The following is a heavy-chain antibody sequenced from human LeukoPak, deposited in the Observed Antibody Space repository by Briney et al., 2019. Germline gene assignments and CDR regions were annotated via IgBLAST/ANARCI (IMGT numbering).Heavy chain of an antibody. J-gene: IGHJ4*02. CDR3: AKAYSSGYEFDY. D-gene: IGHD3-22*01. CDR1: GFTFDDYA. CDR2: ISWNSGSI. V-gene: IGHV3-9*01. Sequence: GRSLRLSCAASGFTFDDYAMHWVRQAPGKGLEWVSGISWNSGSIGYADSVKGRFTISRDNAKNSLYLQMNSLRAEDTVLYYGAKAYSSGYEFDYWGQGTLVTVSS.